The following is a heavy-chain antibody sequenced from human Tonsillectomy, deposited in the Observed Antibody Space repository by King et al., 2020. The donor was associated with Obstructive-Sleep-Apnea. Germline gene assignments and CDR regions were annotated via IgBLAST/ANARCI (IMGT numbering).Heavy chain of an antibody. V-gene: IGHV4-59*01. Sequence: VQLQESGPGLVKPSETLSLTCTVSGGSISSYYWSWIRQPPGKRLEWIGYIYNSGNTNYNPSLKSRVTISPDTSKNQFSLKLNSVTAADTAVYYCATQGYSYGPFDYWGQGALVTVSS. CDR1: GGSISSYY. CDR2: IYNSGNT. D-gene: IGHD5-18*01. CDR3: ATQGYSYGPFDY. J-gene: IGHJ4*02.